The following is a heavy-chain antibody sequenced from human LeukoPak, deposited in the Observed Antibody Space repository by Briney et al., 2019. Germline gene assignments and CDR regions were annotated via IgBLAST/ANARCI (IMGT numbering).Heavy chain of an antibody. CDR1: GGSISSGGYY. D-gene: IGHD3-10*01. Sequence: SQTLSLTCTVSGGSISSGGYYWSWIRQHPGKGLEWIGYIYYSGSTNYNPSLKSRVTISVDTSKNQFSLKLSSVTAADTAVYYCARGTGGSGSYYNIDYWGQGTLVTVSS. J-gene: IGHJ4*02. V-gene: IGHV4-31*03. CDR3: ARGTGGSGSYYNIDY. CDR2: IYYSGST.